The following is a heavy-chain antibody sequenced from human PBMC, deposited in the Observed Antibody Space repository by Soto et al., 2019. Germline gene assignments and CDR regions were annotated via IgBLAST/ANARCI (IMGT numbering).Heavy chain of an antibody. CDR1: GYTFTNFG. D-gene: IGHD7-27*01. CDR2: ISAYNGNT. Sequence: QVQLVQSGAEVKKPGASVKVSCKASGYTFTNFGISWVRQAPGQGLEWMGWISAYNGNTNYAQNFQGRVTLTTYTTTCPAYMELRSLRSDDTAVYYCARVGTPIDYWGQGALVTVSS. V-gene: IGHV1-18*01. J-gene: IGHJ4*02. CDR3: ARVGTPIDY.